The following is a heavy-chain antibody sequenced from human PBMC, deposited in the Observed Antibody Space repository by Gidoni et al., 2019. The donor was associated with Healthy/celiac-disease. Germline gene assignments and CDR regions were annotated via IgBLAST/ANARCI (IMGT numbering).Heavy chain of an antibody. J-gene: IGHJ4*02. CDR3: ARDGGSSSRPPVFDY. D-gene: IGHD6-13*01. Sequence: QVQLVQSGAEVKKPGASVKVSCKASGYTFTGYYMHWVRQAPGQGLEWMGWINPNSGGTNYAQKFQGRVTMTRDTSISTAYMELSRLRSDDTAVYYCARDGGSSSRPPVFDYWGQGTLVTVSS. CDR2: INPNSGGT. CDR1: GYTFTGYY. V-gene: IGHV1-2*02.